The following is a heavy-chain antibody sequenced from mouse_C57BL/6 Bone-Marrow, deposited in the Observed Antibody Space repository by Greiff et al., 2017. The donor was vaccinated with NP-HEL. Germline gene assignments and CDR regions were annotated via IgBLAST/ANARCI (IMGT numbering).Heavy chain of an antibody. V-gene: IGHV1-81*01. CDR2: IYPRSGNT. CDR1: GYTFTSYG. J-gene: IGHJ2*01. D-gene: IGHD1-1*01. CDR3: ANYYGSRNYFDY. Sequence: QVQLKQSGAELARPGASVKLSCKASGYTFTSYGISWVKQRTGQGLEWIGEIYPRSGNTYYNEKFKGKATLTADKSSSTAYMELRSLTSEDSAVYFCANYYGSRNYFDYWGQGTTLTVSS.